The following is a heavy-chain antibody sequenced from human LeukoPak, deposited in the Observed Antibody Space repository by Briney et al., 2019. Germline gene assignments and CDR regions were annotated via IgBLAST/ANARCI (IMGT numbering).Heavy chain of an antibody. CDR3: ARDSNRFGELSPFDY. D-gene: IGHD3-10*01. J-gene: IGHJ4*02. V-gene: IGHV1-46*01. CDR2: INPSGGSA. CDR1: GYTFTSYY. Sequence: ASVKVSCKASGYTFTSYYMHWVRQAPGQGLEWMGIINPSGGSASYAQKFQGRVTMTRNTSISTAYMELSSLRSEDTAVYYCARDSNRFGELSPFDYWGQGTLVTVSS.